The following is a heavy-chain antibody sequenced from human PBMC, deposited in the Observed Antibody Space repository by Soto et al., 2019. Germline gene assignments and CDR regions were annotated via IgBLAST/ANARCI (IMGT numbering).Heavy chain of an antibody. Sequence: QVQLQESGPGLVKPSETLSLTCTVSGGSISNYYWSWIRQPPGKGLEWIGFAYYSGSTNYNVSLTSRVTISVDTSKNQLSLKLSSVTAADTAVYYCAAAPYYWGQGTLVTVSS. D-gene: IGHD2-21*01. CDR1: GGSISNYY. CDR3: AAAPYY. V-gene: IGHV4-59*03. CDR2: AYYSGST. J-gene: IGHJ4*02.